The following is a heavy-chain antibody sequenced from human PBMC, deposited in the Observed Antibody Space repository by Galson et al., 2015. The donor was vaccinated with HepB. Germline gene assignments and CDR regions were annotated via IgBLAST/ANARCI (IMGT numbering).Heavy chain of an antibody. V-gene: IGHV3-74*01. Sequence: SLRLSCAASGFTFSSYWMHWVRQVPGKGLVWVSRINSDGSSTTCADSVKGRFTISRDNAKNTLYLQMNSLRAEDTAVYYCARGYSSDWSVSIGYWGQGTLVSVSS. CDR2: INSDGSST. J-gene: IGHJ4*02. CDR1: GFTFSSYW. D-gene: IGHD6-19*01. CDR3: ARGYSSDWSVSIGY.